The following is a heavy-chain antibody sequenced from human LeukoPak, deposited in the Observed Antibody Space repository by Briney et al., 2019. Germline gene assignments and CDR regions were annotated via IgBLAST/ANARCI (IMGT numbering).Heavy chain of an antibody. Sequence: GGSLRLSCAASGLTFSSYGMHWVRQAPGKGLEWVAVISYDGSNKYYADSVKGRFTISRDNSKNTLYLQMNSLRAEDTAVYYCAKEGYYYDSSGYNYYYGMGVWGQGTTVTVSS. D-gene: IGHD3-22*01. CDR1: GLTFSSYG. J-gene: IGHJ6*02. CDR3: AKEGYYYDSSGYNYYYGMGV. CDR2: ISYDGSNK. V-gene: IGHV3-30*18.